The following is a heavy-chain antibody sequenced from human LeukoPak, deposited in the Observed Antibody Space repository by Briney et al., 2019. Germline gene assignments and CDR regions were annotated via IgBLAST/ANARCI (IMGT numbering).Heavy chain of an antibody. D-gene: IGHD3-22*01. CDR1: GFTFSSYE. Sequence: GGSLRLSCAASGFTFSSYEMNWVRQAPGKGLEWISHISGSGDTIYYADSVKGRFTISRDNTKNSLYLQMNSLRAEDTAVYYCARDVVAVTTKVYYYMDVWGKGTTVTISS. J-gene: IGHJ6*03. CDR2: ISGSGDTI. V-gene: IGHV3-48*03. CDR3: ARDVVAVTTKVYYYMDV.